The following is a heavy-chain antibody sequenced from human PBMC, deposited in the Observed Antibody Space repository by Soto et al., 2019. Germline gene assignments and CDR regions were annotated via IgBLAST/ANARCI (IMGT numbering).Heavy chain of an antibody. CDR2: ISYDGSNK. J-gene: IGHJ4*02. V-gene: IGHV3-30*18. Sequence: GRSLRLSCAASGFTFSSYGMHWVRQAPGKGLEWVAVISYDGSNKYYADSVKGRFTISRDNSKNTLYLQMNSLRAEDTAVYYCAKDPNYSGYGYYFDYWGQGTLVTVSS. D-gene: IGHD5-12*01. CDR3: AKDPNYSGYGYYFDY. CDR1: GFTFSSYG.